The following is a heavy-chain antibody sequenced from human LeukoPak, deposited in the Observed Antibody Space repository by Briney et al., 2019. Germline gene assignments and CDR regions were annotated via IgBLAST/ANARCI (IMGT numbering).Heavy chain of an antibody. V-gene: IGHV3-30*18. J-gene: IGHJ5*02. Sequence: PGGSLRLSCAASGFTFSDYSMHWVRQAPGKGLEWVALISHNGVSKYYADSVRGRFTISRDNFQSTLYLQMNSLSAEDTAVYYCAKERSGLFQQSWGEGILVTVSS. CDR2: ISHNGVSK. CDR3: AKERSGLFQQS. CDR1: GFTFSDYS. D-gene: IGHD3-3*01.